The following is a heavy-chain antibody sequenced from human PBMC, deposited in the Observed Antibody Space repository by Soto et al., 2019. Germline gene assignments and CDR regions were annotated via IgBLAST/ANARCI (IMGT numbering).Heavy chain of an antibody. Sequence: PSETLSLTCTVSGGSISSYYWSWIRQPPGKGLEWIGYIYYSGSTNYNPSLKSRVTISIDTSKNQFSLNLSSVTAADTAVYYCATSTSDIVRMVYAIDDAFDIWGQGTMVTVSS. V-gene: IGHV4-59*08. CDR3: ATSTSDIVRMVYAIDDAFDI. J-gene: IGHJ3*02. CDR2: IYYSGST. D-gene: IGHD2-8*01. CDR1: GGSISSYY.